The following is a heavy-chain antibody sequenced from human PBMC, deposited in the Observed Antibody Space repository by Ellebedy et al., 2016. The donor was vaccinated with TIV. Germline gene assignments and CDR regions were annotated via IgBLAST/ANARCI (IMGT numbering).Heavy chain of an antibody. CDR3: ARREETMVSGLIVNWFDA. D-gene: IGHD3-10*01. Sequence: PGGSLRLSCTGSGYTFSHYWIAWVRQMPGKGLEFMGIINPDDSDIRYSPSFQGQVTISADKSITTAYLQWSSLKASDTAMYYCARREETMVSGLIVNWFDAWGQGSLVTVSS. CDR1: GYTFSHYW. CDR2: INPDDSDI. J-gene: IGHJ5*02. V-gene: IGHV5-51*01.